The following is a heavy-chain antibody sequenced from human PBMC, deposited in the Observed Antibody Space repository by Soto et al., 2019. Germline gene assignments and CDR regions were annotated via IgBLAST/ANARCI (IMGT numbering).Heavy chain of an antibody. CDR3: ARHPHPYYDSSGYIN. V-gene: IGHV5-10-1*01. D-gene: IGHD3-22*01. J-gene: IGHJ4*02. CDR2: IDPSDSYT. Sequence: PGESLKISCKGSGYSFTIYCISWVLQMPWKGLEWMGRIDPSDSYTNYSPSFQGHVTISADKSISTAYLQWSSLKASDTAMYYCARHPHPYYDSSGYINWGQGTLVTVSS. CDR1: GYSFTIYC.